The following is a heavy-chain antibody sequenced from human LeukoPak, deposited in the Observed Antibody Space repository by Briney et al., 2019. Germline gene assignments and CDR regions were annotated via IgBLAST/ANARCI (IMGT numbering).Heavy chain of an antibody. J-gene: IGHJ4*02. CDR1: GFTFSTYA. CDR2: ISSDGRDK. D-gene: IGHD2-2*02. CDR3: ASIPRGLYYFDY. Sequence: PGRSLRLSCAASGFTFSTYAMHWVRQAPGKGLEWVAVISSDGRDKYNADSVKGRFTISRDNSKNTLYLQMNSLRAEDTAVYYCASIPRGLYYFDYWGQGTLVTVSS. V-gene: IGHV3-30*04.